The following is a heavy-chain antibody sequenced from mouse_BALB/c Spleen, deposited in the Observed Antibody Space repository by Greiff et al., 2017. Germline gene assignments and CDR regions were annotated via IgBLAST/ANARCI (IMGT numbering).Heavy chain of an antibody. J-gene: IGHJ4*01. CDR1: GYSITSGYY. Sequence: VQLQQSGPGLVKPSQSLSLTCSVTGYSITSGYYWNWIRQFPGNKLEWMGYISYDGSNNYNPSLKNRISITRDTSKNQFFLKLNSVTTEDTATYYCARGDYYGSSYGYYAMDYWGQGTSVTVSS. D-gene: IGHD1-1*01. V-gene: IGHV3-6*02. CDR2: ISYDGSN. CDR3: ARGDYYGSSYGYYAMDY.